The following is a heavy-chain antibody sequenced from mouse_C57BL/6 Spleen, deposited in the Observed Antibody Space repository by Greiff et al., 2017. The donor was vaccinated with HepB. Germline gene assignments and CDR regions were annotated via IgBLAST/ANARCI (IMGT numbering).Heavy chain of an antibody. J-gene: IGHJ4*01. CDR3: ARRGYGSSFAMDY. CDR1: GYTFTSYW. CDR2: IDPSDSYT. V-gene: IGHV1-50*01. Sequence: VKLQESGAELVKPGASVKLSCKASGYTFTSYWMQWVKQRPGQGLEWIGEIDPSDSYTNYNQKFKGKATLTVDTSSSTAYMQLSSLTSEDSAVYYCARRGYGSSFAMDYWGQGTSVTVSS. D-gene: IGHD1-1*01.